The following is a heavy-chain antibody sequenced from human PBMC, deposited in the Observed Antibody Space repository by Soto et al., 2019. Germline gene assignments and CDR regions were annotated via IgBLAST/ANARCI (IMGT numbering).Heavy chain of an antibody. V-gene: IGHV1-8*01. CDR3: ARGLGYSSGWYMGAFDI. J-gene: IGHJ3*02. Sequence: QVQLVQSGAEVKKPGASVKVSCKASGYTFTSYDINWVRQATGQGLEWMGWMNPNSGNTGYAQKFQGRVTMTRNTSLSIXYMELSSLRSEDTAVYYCARGLGYSSGWYMGAFDIWGQGTMVTVSS. CDR1: GYTFTSYD. D-gene: IGHD6-19*01. CDR2: MNPNSGNT.